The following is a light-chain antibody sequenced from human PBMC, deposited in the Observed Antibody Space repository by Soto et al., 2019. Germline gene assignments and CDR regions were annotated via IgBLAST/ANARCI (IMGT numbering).Light chain of an antibody. CDR2: TAS. V-gene: IGKV3-20*01. Sequence: EIVMTQSPATLSVSALERTALXCRASQSVSSNLAWYQQKPGQAPRLLIHTASSRASGIPDRFSGSGSGTDFTLTISRLEPEDFAVYFCQQYGSSPWTFGLGTRLEIK. J-gene: IGKJ5*01. CDR3: QQYGSSPWT. CDR1: QSVSSN.